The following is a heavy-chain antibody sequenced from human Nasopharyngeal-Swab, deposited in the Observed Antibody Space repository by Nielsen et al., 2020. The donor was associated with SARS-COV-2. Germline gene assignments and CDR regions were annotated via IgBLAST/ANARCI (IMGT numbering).Heavy chain of an antibody. CDR3: VRRAFSASYFYFDY. Sequence: GASLQISWECSGYIFTSYWIGWVRQMPGKGLEWMGIIYPADSDSRYSLSFQGQVSISVDKSISTAYLQWNTLKASDTAIYYCVRRAFSASYFYFDYWGPGTLVTVSS. D-gene: IGHD1-26*01. V-gene: IGHV5-51*01. CDR1: GYIFTSYW. CDR2: IYPADSDS. J-gene: IGHJ4*02.